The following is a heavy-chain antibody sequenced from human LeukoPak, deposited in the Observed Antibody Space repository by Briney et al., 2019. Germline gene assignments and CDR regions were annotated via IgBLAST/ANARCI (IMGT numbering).Heavy chain of an antibody. CDR1: GGTFSSYT. CDR3: ARGKMVTRGMDV. J-gene: IGHJ6*02. V-gene: IGHV1-69*02. D-gene: IGHD4-23*01. Sequence: SVKVSCKASGGTFSSYTISWVRQAPGQGLEWMGRIIPILGIANYAQKYQGRVTITADKSTSTAYMELSSLRSEDTAVYYCARGKMVTRGMDVWGQGTTVTVSS. CDR2: IIPILGIA.